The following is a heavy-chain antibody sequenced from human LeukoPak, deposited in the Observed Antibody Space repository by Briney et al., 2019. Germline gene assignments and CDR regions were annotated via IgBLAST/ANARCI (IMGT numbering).Heavy chain of an antibody. CDR2: ISGSGGST. CDR1: GFTFSSYA. D-gene: IGHD3-9*01. CDR3: AKVLTFDYAVNWFDP. V-gene: IGHV3-23*01. J-gene: IGHJ5*02. Sequence: QPGVSLRLSCAASGFTFSSYAMSWVRQAPGKGLEWVSAISGSGGSTYYADSVKGRFTISRDNSKNTLYLQMNSLRAEDTAVYYCAKVLTFDYAVNWFDPWGQGTLVTVSS.